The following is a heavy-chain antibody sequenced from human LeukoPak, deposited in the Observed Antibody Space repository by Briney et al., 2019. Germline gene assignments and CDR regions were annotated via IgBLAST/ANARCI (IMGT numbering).Heavy chain of an antibody. V-gene: IGHV4-59*01. J-gene: IGHJ4*02. CDR2: IHYSGNT. CDR3: ARHVRPLDSMVQGLINY. CDR1: GASTRNYY. D-gene: IGHD3-10*01. Sequence: SETLSLTCSVSGASTRNYYWSWIRQPPGKGLEWVGHIHYSGNTDYNPSLKSRVSISLDVSKNQFSLNLNSVTAADTAVYYCARHVRPLDSMVQGLINYWGQGTLVTVSS.